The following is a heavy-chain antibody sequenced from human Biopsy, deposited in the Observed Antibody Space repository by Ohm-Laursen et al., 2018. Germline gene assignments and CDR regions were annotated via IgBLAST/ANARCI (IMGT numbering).Heavy chain of an antibody. CDR2: LNPVSGNS. CDR1: GYTFTSYD. D-gene: IGHD1-7*01. Sequence: ASVTVSCKPSGYTFTSYDITWVRQGSGQGPEWIGWLNPVSGNSNFGQKFRGRVTVTSDTSISTAYLELSGLTSDDTATYYCGRAVRNQLLTDPWGQGTLVTVTS. CDR3: GRAVRNQLLTDP. J-gene: IGHJ5*02. V-gene: IGHV1-8*01.